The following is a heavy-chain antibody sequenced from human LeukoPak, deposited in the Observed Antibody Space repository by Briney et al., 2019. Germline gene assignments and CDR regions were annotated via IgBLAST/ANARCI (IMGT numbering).Heavy chain of an antibody. J-gene: IGHJ4*02. Sequence: GASVKVSCKASGGTFSSYAISWVRQAPGQGLEWMGGIIPIFGTANYAQKFQSRVTITADESTSTAYMELSSLRSEDTAVYYCARDRHDYGDYVADYWGQGTLVTVSS. CDR3: ARDRHDYGDYVADY. CDR2: IIPIFGTA. CDR1: GGTFSSYA. D-gene: IGHD4-17*01. V-gene: IGHV1-69*13.